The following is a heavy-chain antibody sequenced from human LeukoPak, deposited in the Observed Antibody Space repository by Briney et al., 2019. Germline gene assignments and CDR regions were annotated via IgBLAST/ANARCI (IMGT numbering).Heavy chain of an antibody. J-gene: IGHJ5*02. V-gene: IGHV4-34*01. Sequence: SETLSLTCAVYGGSFSGYYWSWIRQPPGKGLEWIGEINHSGGTNYNPSLKSRVTISVDTSKNQFSLKLSSVTAADTAVYYCARYCSSTSCDRSWFDPWGQGTLVTVSS. D-gene: IGHD2-2*01. CDR3: ARYCSSTSCDRSWFDP. CDR1: GGSFSGYY. CDR2: INHSGGT.